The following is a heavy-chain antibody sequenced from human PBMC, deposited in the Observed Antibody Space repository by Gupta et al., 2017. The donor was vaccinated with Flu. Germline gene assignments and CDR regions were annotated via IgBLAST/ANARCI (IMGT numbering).Heavy chain of an antibody. D-gene: IGHD2-2*02. CDR2: INPHSGTT. J-gene: IGHJ5*02. CDR1: EYTFTAYY. CDR3: AREKHCSTSSCYRWFDP. Sequence: QVQLVQSGAEVTKPGASVKVSCKASEYTFTAYYIHWVRQAPGQGLEWRGRINPHSGTTNYEQKFQGRVTVTMDTSISTAYMDLSRLRSDDTAVDDGAREKHCSTSSCYRWFDPWGQGTMVTGSS. V-gene: IGHV1-2*06.